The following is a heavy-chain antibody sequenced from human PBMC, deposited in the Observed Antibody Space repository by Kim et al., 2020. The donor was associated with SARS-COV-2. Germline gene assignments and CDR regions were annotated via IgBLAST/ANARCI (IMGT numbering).Heavy chain of an antibody. CDR1: RFIFSSYS. V-gene: IGHV3-21*06. CDR3: ARETEYGDYEGNFDY. J-gene: IGHJ4*02. D-gene: IGHD4-17*01. Sequence: GGSLRLSCAASRFIFSSYSMNWVRQAPGKGLEWVSSISSSSSYIYYADSVKGRFTISRDNAKNSLYLQMNSLRAEDTAVYYCARETEYGDYEGNFDYWGQGTLVTVSS. CDR2: ISSSSSYI.